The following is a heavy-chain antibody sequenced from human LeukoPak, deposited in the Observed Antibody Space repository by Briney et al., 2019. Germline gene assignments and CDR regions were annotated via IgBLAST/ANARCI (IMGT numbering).Heavy chain of an antibody. J-gene: IGHJ4*02. CDR1: GFTFSSYE. Sequence: GGSLRLSCAASGFTFSSYEMNWVRQAPGKGLEWVSSIGTSGVTTYYADSVKGRFTISRDNSKNTLYLQMNSLSAEDTAMYFCAKLSGASDYWGQGTLVTVSS. D-gene: IGHD4-17*01. CDR3: AKLSGASDY. V-gene: IGHV3-23*01. CDR2: IGTSGVTT.